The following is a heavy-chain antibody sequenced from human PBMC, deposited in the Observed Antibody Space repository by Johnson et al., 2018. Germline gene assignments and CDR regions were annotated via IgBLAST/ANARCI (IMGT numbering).Heavy chain of an antibody. CDR2: IYYSGST. Sequence: QVQLQESGPGLVKPSETLSLTCTVSGGSISSSSYYWGWIRQPPGKGLEWIGSIYYSGSTYYNPSLKSRVTISVDTSKNQFSLKLSSVTAADTAVYYWAYPAAREYYSYYGMDVWGQGTTVTVSS. V-gene: IGHV4-39*01. J-gene: IGHJ6*02. CDR3: AYPAAREYYSYYGMDV. CDR1: GGSISSSSYY. D-gene: IGHD6-6*01.